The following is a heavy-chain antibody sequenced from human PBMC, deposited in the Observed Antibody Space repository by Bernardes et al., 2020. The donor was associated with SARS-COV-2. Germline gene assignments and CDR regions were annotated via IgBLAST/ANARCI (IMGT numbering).Heavy chain of an antibody. Sequence: SETLSLTCTVSGGSISSYSYYWGWIRQPPGKGLEWIGSIYYSGNTYYNPSLKSRVTISVDTSKNQFSLKLNSVTAADTAVYYCSTSDSGGYTHIAYFHYWGQGTLVTVSS. D-gene: IGHD3-22*01. V-gene: IGHV4-39*01. CDR3: STSDSGGYTHIAYFHY. J-gene: IGHJ4*02. CDR2: IYYSGNT. CDR1: GGSISSYSYY.